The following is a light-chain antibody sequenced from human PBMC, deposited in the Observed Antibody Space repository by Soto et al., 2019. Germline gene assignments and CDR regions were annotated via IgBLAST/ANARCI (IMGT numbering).Light chain of an antibody. Sequence: DIQMTQSPSTLSASVGDRVTITCRASQSISFWLAWYQQKPGKAPNLLIYDASTLQSGVPSRFSGSGSGTDFTLTISSLQAEDVAVYYCQQYYSTPSLTFGGGTKVDI. J-gene: IGKJ4*01. CDR2: DAS. CDR1: QSISFW. CDR3: QQYYSTPSLT. V-gene: IGKV1-5*01.